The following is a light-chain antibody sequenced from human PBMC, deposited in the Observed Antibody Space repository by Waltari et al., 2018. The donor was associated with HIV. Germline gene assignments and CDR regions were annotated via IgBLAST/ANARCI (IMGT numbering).Light chain of an antibody. J-gene: IGLJ2*01. Sequence: QSVLTQPPSVSAAAGQKVTISCSGSNSNIGNNFVSWYQQLPGTAPKLLIYDSNKRPSGIPDRFSGSKSDTSATLDSTGLQTGDEADYYCGTWDSSLSAVLFGGGTKLTVL. CDR2: DSN. CDR1: NSNIGNNF. V-gene: IGLV1-51*01. CDR3: GTWDSSLSAVL.